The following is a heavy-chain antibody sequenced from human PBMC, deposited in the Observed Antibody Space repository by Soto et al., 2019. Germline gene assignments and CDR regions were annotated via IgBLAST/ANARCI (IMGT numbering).Heavy chain of an antibody. CDR1: GFTFSNAW. Sequence: KAGGSLRLSCAASGFTFSNAWMSWVRQAPGKGLEWVGRIKSKTDGGTTDYAAPVKGRFTISRDDSKNTLYLQMNSLKTEDTAVYYCTTDVGLIYYYYYGMDVWGQGTTVTVSS. CDR2: IKSKTDGGTT. CDR3: TTDVGLIYYYYYGMDV. V-gene: IGHV3-15*01. J-gene: IGHJ6*02. D-gene: IGHD3-10*01.